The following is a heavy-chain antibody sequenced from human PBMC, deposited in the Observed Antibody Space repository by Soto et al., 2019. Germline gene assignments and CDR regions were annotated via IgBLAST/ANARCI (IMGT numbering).Heavy chain of an antibody. D-gene: IGHD6-6*01. CDR3: ARDRAARPVGAFDI. Sequence: QVQLVQSGTEVKKPGASVKVSCKASGYTFTGYYMHWVRQAPGQGLEWMGWINPNSGGTNYAQKFQGWVTMTRDTSISTAYMELSRLRSDDTAVYYCARDRAARPVGAFDIWGQGTMVTVSS. CDR1: GYTFTGYY. J-gene: IGHJ3*02. V-gene: IGHV1-2*04. CDR2: INPNSGGT.